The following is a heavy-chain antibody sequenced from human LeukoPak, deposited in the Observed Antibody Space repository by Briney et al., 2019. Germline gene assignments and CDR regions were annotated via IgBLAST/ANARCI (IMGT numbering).Heavy chain of an antibody. J-gene: IGHJ5*02. Sequence: SSETLSLTCAVYGGSFSGYYWSWIRQPPGKGLEWIGSIYYSGSTYYNPSLKSRVTISVDTSKNQFSLKLSSVTAADTAVYYCARLGYCSGGSCYGGDNWFDPWGQGTLVTVSS. CDR1: GGSFSGYY. D-gene: IGHD2-15*01. CDR3: ARLGYCSGGSCYGGDNWFDP. V-gene: IGHV4-34*01. CDR2: IYYSGST.